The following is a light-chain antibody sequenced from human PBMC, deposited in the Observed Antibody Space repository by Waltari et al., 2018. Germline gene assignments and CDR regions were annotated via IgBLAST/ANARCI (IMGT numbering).Light chain of an antibody. V-gene: IGLV2-8*01. Sequence: QSALTQPPSASGSPGQSVTISCTGTASDSSVSWYQHHPGKAPKRVIYEVSKRPPGVPARFSGSKSGNTASLTVSGLQAEDKADYYCSSDAVSDNFYDFGTGTKVTVL. CDR3: SSDAVSDNFYD. J-gene: IGLJ1*01. CDR2: EVS. CDR1: ASDSS.